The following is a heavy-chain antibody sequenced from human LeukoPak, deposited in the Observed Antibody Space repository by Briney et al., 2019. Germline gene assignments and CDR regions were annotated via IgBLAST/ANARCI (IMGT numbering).Heavy chain of an antibody. D-gene: IGHD6-19*01. J-gene: IGHJ4*02. CDR2: TYYRSKWYD. Sequence: SQTLSLTCAISGDSVSSSSAAWSWIRQSPSRGLEWLGRTYYRSKWYDDYAVSVKSRITINQDTSKNQFSLQLTSVTPEDTAVYYCARYLGIGSQRYYFDYWGQGTLVAVS. CDR1: GDSVSSSSAA. CDR3: ARYLGIGSQRYYFDY. V-gene: IGHV6-1*01.